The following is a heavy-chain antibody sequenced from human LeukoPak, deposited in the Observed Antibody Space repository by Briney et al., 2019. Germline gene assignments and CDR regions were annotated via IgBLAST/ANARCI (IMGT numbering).Heavy chain of an antibody. J-gene: IGHJ4*02. CDR1: GFTVSSNY. V-gene: IGHV3-53*01. D-gene: IGHD3-3*01. CDR2: IYSGGST. CDR3: ARGDTIFGVVIDY. Sequence: PGGSLRLSCAASGFTVSSNYMSWVRQAPGKGLEWVSVIYSGGSTYYADSVKGRFTISRDNSKNTLYLQMNSLRAEDTAVYYCARGDTIFGVVIDYWGQGTLVTVSS.